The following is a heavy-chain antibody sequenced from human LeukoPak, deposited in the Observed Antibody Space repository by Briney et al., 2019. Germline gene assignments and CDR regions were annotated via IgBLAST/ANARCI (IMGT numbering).Heavy chain of an antibody. Sequence: SETLSLTCTVPGGSISSYYWSWIRQPPGKGLEWIGYNYYSGSTNYNPSLKSRVTISVDTSKNQFSLKLSSVTAADTAVYYCARASGYSSSWYDYWGQGTLVTVSS. V-gene: IGHV4-59*01. J-gene: IGHJ4*02. CDR2: NYYSGST. D-gene: IGHD6-13*01. CDR1: GGSISSYY. CDR3: ARASGYSSSWYDY.